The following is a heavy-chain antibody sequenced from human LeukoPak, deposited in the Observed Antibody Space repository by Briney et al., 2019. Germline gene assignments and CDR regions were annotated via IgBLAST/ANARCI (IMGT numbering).Heavy chain of an antibody. CDR2: ISYDGSNK. Sequence: GGSLRLSCAASGFTFSSYAMHWVRQAPGKGLEWVAVISYDGSNKYYADSVKGRFTISRDNSKNTLYLQMNSLRAEDTAVYYCARGYSSSWAYFDYWGQGTLVAVSS. CDR1: GFTFSSYA. CDR3: ARGYSSSWAYFDY. J-gene: IGHJ4*02. D-gene: IGHD6-13*01. V-gene: IGHV3-30-3*01.